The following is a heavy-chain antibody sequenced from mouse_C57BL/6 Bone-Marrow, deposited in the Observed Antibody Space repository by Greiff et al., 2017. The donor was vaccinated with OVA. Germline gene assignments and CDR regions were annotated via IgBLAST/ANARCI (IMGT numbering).Heavy chain of an antibody. CDR1: GYTFTDYY. CDR2: INPNNGGT. Sequence: VQLQQSGPELVKPGASVKISCKASGYTFTDYYMNWVKQSHGQSLEWIGDINPNNGGTSYNQKFKGKATLTVDKSSSTAYMELGSLTSEDSAVYYCARRRLRRRGMDYWGQGTSVTVSS. D-gene: IGHD3-2*02. V-gene: IGHV1-26*01. CDR3: ARRRLRRRGMDY. J-gene: IGHJ4*01.